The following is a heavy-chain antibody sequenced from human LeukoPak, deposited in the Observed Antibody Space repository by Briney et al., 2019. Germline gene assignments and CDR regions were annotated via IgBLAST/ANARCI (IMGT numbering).Heavy chain of an antibody. CDR1: GFTFDDYA. V-gene: IGHV3-9*01. D-gene: IGHD2-2*02. J-gene: IGHJ4*02. Sequence: GRSLRLSCAASGFTFDDYAMHWVRQAPGKGLEWVSGISWNSGSIGYADSVKGRFTISRDNAKNSLYLQMNSLRAEDTALHYCAKDSGFEVVPAAIVYWGQGTLVTVSS. CDR2: ISWNSGSI. CDR3: AKDSGFEVVPAAIVY.